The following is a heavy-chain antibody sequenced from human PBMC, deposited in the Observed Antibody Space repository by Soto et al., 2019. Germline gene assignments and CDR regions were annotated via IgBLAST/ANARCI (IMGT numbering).Heavy chain of an antibody. V-gene: IGHV4-59*01. J-gene: IGHJ6*01. D-gene: IGHD6-19*01. Sequence: SETLSLTCTVSGGSLSSYYWSWIRQPPGKGLEWIGYIYYSGSTNYNPSLKSRVTISVDTSKNQFSLKLSSATAADTAVYYCAASALAGIASGGYYYYGMDVWGQGTMVTVSS. CDR2: IYYSGST. CDR1: GGSLSSYY. CDR3: AASALAGIASGGYYYYGMDV.